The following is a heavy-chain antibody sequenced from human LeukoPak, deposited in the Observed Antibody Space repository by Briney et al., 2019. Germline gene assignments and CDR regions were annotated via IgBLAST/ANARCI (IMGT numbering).Heavy chain of an antibody. CDR3: ARGAPGLHYRSIDY. CDR2: ISGSDANT. D-gene: IGHD4-11*01. Sequence: GGSLRLSCAASGFTFSNYAMYWVRQAPGKGLEWVSAISGSDANTYYADSVKGRFTISRDNAKNSLYLQMNSLRAEDTAVYYCARGAPGLHYRSIDYWGQGTLVTASS. J-gene: IGHJ4*02. CDR1: GFTFSNYA. V-gene: IGHV3-23*01.